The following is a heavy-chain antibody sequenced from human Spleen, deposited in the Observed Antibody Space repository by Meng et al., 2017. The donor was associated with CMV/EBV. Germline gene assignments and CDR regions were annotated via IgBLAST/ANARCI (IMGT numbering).Heavy chain of an antibody. D-gene: IGHD1-14*01. J-gene: IGHJ5*02. CDR1: GGSMSSGDYF. CDR2: IYYSGNT. V-gene: IGHV4-30-4*01. Sequence: PASGTGSVKPSLPLSPTCTVSGGSMSSGDYFWNWIRQTPGKGLEWIGYIYYSGNTYYNPSLKSRVTISIDTSKNQFSLKLSSVTAADTAVYYCARAEYYNWFDPWGQGTLVTVSS. CDR3: ARAEYYNWFDP.